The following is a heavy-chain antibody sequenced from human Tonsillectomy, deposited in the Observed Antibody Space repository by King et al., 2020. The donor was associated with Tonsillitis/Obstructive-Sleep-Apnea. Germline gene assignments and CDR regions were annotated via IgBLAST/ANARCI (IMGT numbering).Heavy chain of an antibody. J-gene: IGHJ3*02. CDR3: AKDLIIAVSGTPGDAFDI. CDR2: ISWNSGSI. Sequence: VQLVESGGGLVQPGRSLRLSCAASGFTFDDYAMYWVRQAPGKGLEWVSGISWNSGSIAYADSVKGRFTISRDNAKNSLYLQINSLRAEDTALYYCAKDLIIAVSGTPGDAFDIWGQGTMVTVSS. D-gene: IGHD6-13*01. CDR1: GFTFDDYA. V-gene: IGHV3-9*01.